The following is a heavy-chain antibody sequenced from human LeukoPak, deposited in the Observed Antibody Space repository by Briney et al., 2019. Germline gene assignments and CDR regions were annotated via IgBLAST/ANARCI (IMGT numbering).Heavy chain of an antibody. J-gene: IGHJ3*02. D-gene: IGHD2-2*02. V-gene: IGHV3-30*03. Sequence: GGSLRLSCADSGFTFSSYVMHWVRQAPGKGLEWVAVISYAGSDKYYAESVKGRFTISRDNTKNTLYLQMNSLRAEDTAVYYCARDILQRDAFDIWGQGTMVTVSS. CDR1: GFTFSSYV. CDR2: ISYAGSDK. CDR3: ARDILQRDAFDI.